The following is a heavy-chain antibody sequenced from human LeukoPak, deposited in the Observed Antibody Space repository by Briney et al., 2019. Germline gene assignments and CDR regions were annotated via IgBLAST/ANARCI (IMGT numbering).Heavy chain of an antibody. V-gene: IGHV4-61*02. D-gene: IGHD3-22*01. CDR1: GGSISSGSHY. CDR2: IYTSGST. Sequence: SQTLSLTCTVSGGSISSGSHYWSWIRQPAGKGLEWIGRIYTSGSTNYNPSLKSRVTISVDTSKNQFSLKLSSVTAADTAVYYCARDRYYYDSSGYYDHWYFDLWGRGTLVTVSS. CDR3: ARDRYYYDSSGYYDHWYFDL. J-gene: IGHJ2*01.